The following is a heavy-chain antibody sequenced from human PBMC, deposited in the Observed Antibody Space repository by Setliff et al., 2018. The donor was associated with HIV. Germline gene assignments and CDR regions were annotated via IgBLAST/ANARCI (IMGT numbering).Heavy chain of an antibody. D-gene: IGHD6-13*01. J-gene: IGHJ4*02. Sequence: SETLSLTCTVSGGSISNGSFYWTWIRQPPGKGLEWIGYIYYSGSTYYNPSLKSRVTISVDTSKNQFSLKLSSVTAADTAVYYCATYSASWPDYWGQGTLVTVSS. CDR3: ATYSASWPDY. CDR1: GGSISNGSFY. V-gene: IGHV4-39*01. CDR2: IYYSGST.